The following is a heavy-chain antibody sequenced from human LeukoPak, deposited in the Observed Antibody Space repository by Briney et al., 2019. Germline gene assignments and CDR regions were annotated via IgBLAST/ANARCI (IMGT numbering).Heavy chain of an antibody. V-gene: IGHV3-30*18. CDR1: GSTFSSYD. J-gene: IGHJ4*02. CDR3: AKDYYSGSGSYCFDY. D-gene: IGHD3-10*01. Sequence: PGGSLRLSCAASGSTFSSYDMHWVRQAPGKGLEWVAVISYDGSNKYYADSVKGRFTISRDNSKNTLYLQMNSLRAEDSAVYYCAKDYYSGSGSYCFDYWGQGTLVTVSS. CDR2: ISYDGSNK.